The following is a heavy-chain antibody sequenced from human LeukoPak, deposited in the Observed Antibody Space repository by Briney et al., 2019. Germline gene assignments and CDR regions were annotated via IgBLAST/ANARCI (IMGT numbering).Heavy chain of an antibody. D-gene: IGHD6-13*01. CDR1: GYTFTSYY. Sequence: ASVKVSCKASGYTFTSYYMHWVRQAPGQGLEWMGIINPSGGSTSYAQKFQGRVTMTRDTSTSTVYMELSSLRSEDTAMYYCARDPELGQWYFDPWGRGTLVTVSS. V-gene: IGHV1-46*01. J-gene: IGHJ2*01. CDR3: ARDPELGQWYFDP. CDR2: INPSGGST.